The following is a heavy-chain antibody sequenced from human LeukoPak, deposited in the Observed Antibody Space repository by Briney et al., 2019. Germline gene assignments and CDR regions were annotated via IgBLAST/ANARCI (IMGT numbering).Heavy chain of an antibody. CDR3: AKDMDHGPSQSDY. CDR1: GFTFSSYA. D-gene: IGHD4-17*01. CDR2: ISYDGSNK. J-gene: IGHJ4*02. V-gene: IGHV3-30*07. Sequence: GGSLRLSCAASGFTFSSYAMHWVRQAPGKGLEWVAVISYDGSNKYYADSVKGRFTISRDNSKNTLYLQMNSLRAEDTAVYHCAKDMDHGPSQSDYWGQGTLVTVSS.